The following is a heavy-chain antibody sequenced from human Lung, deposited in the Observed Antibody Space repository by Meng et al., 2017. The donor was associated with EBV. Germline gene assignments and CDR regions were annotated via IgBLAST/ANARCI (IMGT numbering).Heavy chain of an antibody. D-gene: IGHD5/OR15-5a*01. J-gene: IGHJ5*01. CDR2: FDPEYGKT. V-gene: IGHV1-24*01. CDR3: ASISSVYYGSVDF. CDR1: RYTFTGYA. Sequence: QVQLVQSGAEVKKPGASVKVSCQVSRYTFTGYAFTWVRQAPAQGLEWMGGFDPEYGKTIYAQKFQGRVTVTEDESTDTAYMELSSLTSEDTAVYYCASISSVYYGSVDFWGQGTLVTVSS.